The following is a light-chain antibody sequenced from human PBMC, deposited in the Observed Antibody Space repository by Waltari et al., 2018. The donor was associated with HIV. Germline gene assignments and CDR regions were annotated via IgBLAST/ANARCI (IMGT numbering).Light chain of an antibody. CDR1: SRDVGRYNL. CDR2: EGS. V-gene: IGLV2-23*01. J-gene: IGLJ3*02. CDR3: CSYGGSTTLWV. Sequence: QSALTQPASVSGSPGQSITISCTGTSRDVGRYNLVSWYQHHPGKAPKLMIYEGSKRPAGVSNRFSGATSGNTASLTISGLQAEDEADYYCCSYGGSTTLWVFGGGTKLTVL.